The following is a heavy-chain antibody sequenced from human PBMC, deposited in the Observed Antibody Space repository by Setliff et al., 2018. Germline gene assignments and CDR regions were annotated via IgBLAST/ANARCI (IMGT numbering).Heavy chain of an antibody. D-gene: IGHD5-12*01. J-gene: IGHJ3*02. CDR2: IYPGDSDT. V-gene: IGHV5-51*01. CDR1: GYSFTRYW. Sequence: PGESLKISCKGSGYSFTRYWIAWVRQMPGKGLEWMGIIYPGDSDTRYSPSFQGQVTISADRSITTAYLQWSSLKPSDTAIYYCARNRVALYDAFDIWVQGTMVTVSS. CDR3: ARNRVALYDAFDI.